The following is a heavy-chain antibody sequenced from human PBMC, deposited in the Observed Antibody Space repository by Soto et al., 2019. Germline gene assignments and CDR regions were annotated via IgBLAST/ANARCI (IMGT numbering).Heavy chain of an antibody. CDR3: ARDIVVVPAAKLFYMDV. D-gene: IGHD2-2*01. Sequence: QVQLVQSGAEVKKPGASVKVSCKASGYTFTSYGISWVRQAPGQGLEWMGWISAYNGNTNYAQKLQGRVTMTTDTSTSTAYMELRSLRSDDTAVYYCARDIVVVPAAKLFYMDVWGKGTTVTVSS. V-gene: IGHV1-18*01. CDR2: ISAYNGNT. CDR1: GYTFTSYG. J-gene: IGHJ6*03.